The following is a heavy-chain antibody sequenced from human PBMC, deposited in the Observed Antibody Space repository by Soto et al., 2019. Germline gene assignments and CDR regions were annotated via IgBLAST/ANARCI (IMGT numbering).Heavy chain of an antibody. J-gene: IGHJ3*01. D-gene: IGHD5-18*01. Sequence: QVQLVQSGAEVKKPGSSVKVSCKASGGTFSRYAIGWVRQAPGQGLEWMGTITPIFGTTNYAQKFQGRVTIIADETTSTAYMELSSLRSEDTAVYYCATPVEMDTLRSFEFWGQGTMVIVSS. CDR1: GGTFSRYA. V-gene: IGHV1-69*15. CDR2: ITPIFGTT. CDR3: ATPVEMDTLRSFEF.